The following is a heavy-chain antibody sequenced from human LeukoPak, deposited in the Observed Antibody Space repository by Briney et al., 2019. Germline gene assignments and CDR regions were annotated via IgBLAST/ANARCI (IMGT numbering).Heavy chain of an antibody. V-gene: IGHV4-34*12. D-gene: IGHD3-16*02. CDR2: IFHGGNT. Sequence: GSLRLSCAASGFTFSSYSMNWVRQAPGKGLEWIGNIFHGGNTHYNPSLKSRVSISVDRSKNQVSLNLSSVTAADTALYYCAKQGRQISFGGVVAIAPFDIWGQGTMVTVSS. CDR1: GFTFSSYS. J-gene: IGHJ3*02. CDR3: AKQGRQISFGGVVAIAPFDI.